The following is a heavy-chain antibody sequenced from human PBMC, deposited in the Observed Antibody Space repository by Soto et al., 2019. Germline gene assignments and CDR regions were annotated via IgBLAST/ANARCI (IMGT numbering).Heavy chain of an antibody. V-gene: IGHV1-69*06. CDR3: ARDQHYDYVWGSHNNWFDP. CDR1: GGTFSSYA. J-gene: IGHJ5*02. D-gene: IGHD3-16*01. Sequence: SVEVSCKASGGTFSSYAISWVRQAPGQGLEWMGGIIPIFGTANYAQKFQGRVTITADKSTSTAYMELSGLRSEDTAVYYCARDQHYDYVWGSHNNWFDPWGQGTLVTVSS. CDR2: IIPIFGTA.